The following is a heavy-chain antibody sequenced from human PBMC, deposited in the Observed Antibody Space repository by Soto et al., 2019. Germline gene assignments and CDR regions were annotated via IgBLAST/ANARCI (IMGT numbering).Heavy chain of an antibody. CDR2: ISSSSSYI. V-gene: IGHV3-21*01. CDR1: GFTFSSYS. Sequence: EVQLVESGGGLVKPGGSLRLSCAASGFTFSSYSMNWVRQAPGKGLEWVSSISSSSSYIYYADSVKGRFTISRDNAKNSLYLQRNSLRAEATAVYYCASGRGYCSGGSCYYYYGMDVWGQGTTVTVSS. D-gene: IGHD2-15*01. J-gene: IGHJ6*02. CDR3: ASGRGYCSGGSCYYYYGMDV.